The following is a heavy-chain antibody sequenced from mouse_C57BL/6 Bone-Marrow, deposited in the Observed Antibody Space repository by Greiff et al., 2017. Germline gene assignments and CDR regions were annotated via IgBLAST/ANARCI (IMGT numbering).Heavy chain of an antibody. D-gene: IGHD1-1*01. CDR2: INPNNGGT. Sequence: EVQLQQSGPELVKPGASVKISCKASGYTFTDYYMNWVKQSHGKSLEWIGDINPNNGGTSYNQKFKGKATLTVDKSSSTAYMELRSLTSEDSAVYYGARCYYGSTSYYAMDYWGQGTSVTVSS. CDR3: ARCYYGSTSYYAMDY. J-gene: IGHJ4*01. CDR1: GYTFTDYY. V-gene: IGHV1-26*01.